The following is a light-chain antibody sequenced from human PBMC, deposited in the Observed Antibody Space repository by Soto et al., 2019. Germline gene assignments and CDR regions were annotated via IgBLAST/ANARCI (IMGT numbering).Light chain of an antibody. CDR3: QQYNSYSSLT. J-gene: IGKJ2*01. Sequence: DIQMTQSPSTLSASVGDRVTITCRASQSISSWLAWYQQKPGKAPKVLIYDASSLESGVPSRFSGSGSATEFTLTISSLQPHDFATYYCQQYNSYSSLTFGQGTKLEIK. V-gene: IGKV1-5*01. CDR1: QSISSW. CDR2: DAS.